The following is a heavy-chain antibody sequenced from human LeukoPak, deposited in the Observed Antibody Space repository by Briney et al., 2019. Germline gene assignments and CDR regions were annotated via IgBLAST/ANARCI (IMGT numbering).Heavy chain of an antibody. V-gene: IGHV3-74*01. CDR1: GFTFSSYW. D-gene: IGHD6-13*01. J-gene: IGHJ4*02. CDR3: ARVAYSSSWYVDY. CDR2: INIDGSST. Sequence: PGGSLRLSCAASGFTFSSYWMHWVRQVPGKGLVWVSCINIDGSSTTYADSVKGRFTISRDDAKNTLYLQMNSLRAEDTAVYYCARVAYSSSWYVDYWGQGTLVTVSS.